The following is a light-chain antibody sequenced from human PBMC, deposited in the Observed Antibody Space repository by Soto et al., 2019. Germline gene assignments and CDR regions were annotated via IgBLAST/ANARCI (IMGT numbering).Light chain of an antibody. CDR1: QTVYTY. V-gene: IGKV3-11*01. Sequence: EIVLTQSPATLSLSPGERATLSCRASQTVYTYLAWYQQKPGQAPRLLIYDASNRATGVPARFSGSGSGTDLTLTISSLEPEDFAVYYCQQRYRWPPITFGGGTKVETK. J-gene: IGKJ4*01. CDR2: DAS. CDR3: QQRYRWPPIT.